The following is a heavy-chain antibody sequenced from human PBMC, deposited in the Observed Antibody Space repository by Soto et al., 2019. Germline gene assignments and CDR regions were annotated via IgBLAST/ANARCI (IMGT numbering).Heavy chain of an antibody. CDR1: GFTFSSYG. D-gene: IGHD1-26*01. CDR2: ISYDGSNK. J-gene: IGHJ6*02. Sequence: QVQLVESVGGVVQPGRSLRLSCAASGFTFSSYGMHWVRQAPGKGLEWVAVISYDGSNKYYADSVKGRFTISRDNSKNTQYLQMNSLRAEDTAVYHCAKDQWGSGYYYGMDVWGQGTTVTVSS. V-gene: IGHV3-30*18. CDR3: AKDQWGSGYYYGMDV.